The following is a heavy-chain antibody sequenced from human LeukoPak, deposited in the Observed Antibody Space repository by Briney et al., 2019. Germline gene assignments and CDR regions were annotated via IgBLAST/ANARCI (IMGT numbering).Heavy chain of an antibody. D-gene: IGHD2-2*01. V-gene: IGHV1-8*01. J-gene: IGHJ4*02. CDR3: ARGLWDCSSTSCWYYFDY. Sequence: ASVKVSCKASGYTFTSYDINWVRQATGQGLEWMEWMNPNSGNTGYAQKFQGRVTMTRNTSISTAYMELSSLRSEDTAVYYCARGLWDCSSTSCWYYFDYWGQGTLVTVSS. CDR2: MNPNSGNT. CDR1: GYTFTSYD.